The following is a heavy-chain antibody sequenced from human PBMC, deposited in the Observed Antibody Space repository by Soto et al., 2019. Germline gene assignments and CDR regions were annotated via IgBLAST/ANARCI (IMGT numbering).Heavy chain of an antibody. Sequence: QVQLQESGPGLVKPSQTLSLTCSVSGASISSGDYYWSWIRQPPGKGLEWIGHIYDSGSTSYSPSLKSRVTISLDTSKNQFSLKLSSVTAADTAVYYCASQGVASYNWFDPWGQGTLVTVSS. D-gene: IGHD3-10*01. CDR1: GASISSGDYY. CDR2: IYDSGST. CDR3: ASQGVASYNWFDP. V-gene: IGHV4-30-4*01. J-gene: IGHJ5*02.